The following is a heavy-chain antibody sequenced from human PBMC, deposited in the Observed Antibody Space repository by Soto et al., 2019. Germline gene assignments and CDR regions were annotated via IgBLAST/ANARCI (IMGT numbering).Heavy chain of an antibody. CDR3: ARDTRRRLELRYFDY. V-gene: IGHV1-69*13. CDR1: GGTFSSYA. J-gene: IGHJ4*02. Sequence: SVKVSCKASGGTFSSYAISWVRQAPGQGLEWMGGIIPIFGTANYAQKFQGRVTITADESTSTAYMELSSLRSEDTAVYYCARDTRRRLELRYFDYWGQGTLVTVSS. CDR2: IIPIFGTA. D-gene: IGHD1-7*01.